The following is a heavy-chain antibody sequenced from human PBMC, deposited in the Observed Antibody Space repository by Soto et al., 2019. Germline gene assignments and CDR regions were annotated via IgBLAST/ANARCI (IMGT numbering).Heavy chain of an antibody. D-gene: IGHD3-16*01. Sequence: VQLVESGGGLIQPGGSLRLSCAASGFTVRNNHMTGVRQAAGKGLELVSFVHGGGSTSYADSVKGRFTISRDNSKNTLYLQMDSLRAEDTAIYYCAGRLTTAASLDYWGRGTLVTVSS. V-gene: IGHV3-53*01. CDR2: VHGGGST. J-gene: IGHJ4*02. CDR3: AGRLTTAASLDY. CDR1: GFTVRNNH.